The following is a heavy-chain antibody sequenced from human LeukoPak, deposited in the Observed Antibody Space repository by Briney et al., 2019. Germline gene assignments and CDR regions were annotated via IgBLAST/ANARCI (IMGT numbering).Heavy chain of an antibody. D-gene: IGHD4-17*01. CDR3: ARRIGNGDYPYYFDY. Sequence: SETLSLTCTVSGGSISSSSYYWGWIPQPPGQGLEWIGSIYYSGSTYYNPSLKSRVTISVDTSKNQFSLKLSSVTAADTAVYYCARRIGNGDYPYYFDYWGQGTLVTVSS. CDR1: GGSISSSSYY. V-gene: IGHV4-39*01. J-gene: IGHJ4*02. CDR2: IYYSGST.